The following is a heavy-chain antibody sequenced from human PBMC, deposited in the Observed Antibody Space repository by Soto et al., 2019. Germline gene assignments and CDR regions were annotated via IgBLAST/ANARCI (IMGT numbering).Heavy chain of an antibody. Sequence: QVQLVQSGAEVKKPGASVKVSCKASGYTFTSYGISWVRQAPGQGLEWMGWISAYNGNTNYAQKLQGRVTMTTDTSTSTAYMELRGQRSDDTAVYYCAREYYDFWSAISPPPHYGMDVWGQGTTVTVSS. CDR2: ISAYNGNT. CDR1: GYTFTSYG. CDR3: AREYYDFWSAISPPPHYGMDV. J-gene: IGHJ6*02. V-gene: IGHV1-18*01. D-gene: IGHD3-3*01.